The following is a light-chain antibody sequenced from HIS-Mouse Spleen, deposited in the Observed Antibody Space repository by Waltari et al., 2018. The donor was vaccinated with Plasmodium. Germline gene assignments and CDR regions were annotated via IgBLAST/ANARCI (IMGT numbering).Light chain of an antibody. V-gene: IGLV3-10*01. Sequence: SYELPQPPSVSVSPVHTARITCPGDALPQNIAYCYQQKSGQAPLLVIYEDSKRPSGIPERFSGSSSGTMATLTISGAQVEDEADYYCYSTDSSGNHRVFGGGTKLTVL. CDR1: ALPQNI. CDR2: EDS. J-gene: IGLJ3*02. CDR3: YSTDSSGNHRV.